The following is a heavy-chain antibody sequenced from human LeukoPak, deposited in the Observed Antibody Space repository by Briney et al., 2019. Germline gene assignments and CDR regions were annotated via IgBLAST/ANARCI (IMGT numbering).Heavy chain of an antibody. CDR1: EATFSSYA. V-gene: IGHV1-69*13. CDR3: AIPGYSGYDFRL. Sequence: LVKFSCKASEATFSSYAISWVRQAPGQGLEWMGGIIPIFGTANYAQKFQGRVTITADESTSTAYMELSSLRSEDTAVYYCAIPGYSGYDFRLWGQGTLVTVSS. D-gene: IGHD5-12*01. CDR2: IIPIFGTA. J-gene: IGHJ4*02.